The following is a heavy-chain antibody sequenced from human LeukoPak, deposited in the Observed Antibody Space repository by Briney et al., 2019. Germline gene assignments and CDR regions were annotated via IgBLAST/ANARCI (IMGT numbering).Heavy chain of an antibody. J-gene: IGHJ4*02. D-gene: IGHD3-3*01. V-gene: IGHV4-39*01. Sequence: SETLSLTCTVSGGSISSSSYYWGWIRQPPGKGLEWIGSIYYSGSTYYNPSLKSRVTISVDTSKNQFSLKLSSVTAADTAVYYCARQGMEYYFDYWGQGTLVTVSS. CDR3: ARQGMEYYFDY. CDR1: GGSISSSSYY. CDR2: IYYSGST.